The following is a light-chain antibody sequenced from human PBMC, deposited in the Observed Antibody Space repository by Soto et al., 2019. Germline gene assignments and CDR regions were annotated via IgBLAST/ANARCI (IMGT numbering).Light chain of an antibody. CDR2: DVS. J-gene: IGKJ3*01. CDR1: QSVDNY. CDR3: QQRSNRPRFT. Sequence: EIVLTQSPATLSLSPGEIATLSCRARQSVDNYLAWYQQKPGQAPRLLIYDVSNRATGTPARFSGSGSGTDFTLSISSLEPEDFAVYYCQQRSNRPRFTFGPGTKVDIK. V-gene: IGKV3-11*01.